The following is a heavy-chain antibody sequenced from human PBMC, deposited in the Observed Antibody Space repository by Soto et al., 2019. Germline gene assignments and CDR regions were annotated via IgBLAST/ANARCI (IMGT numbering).Heavy chain of an antibody. Sequence: PWGSLRLSCAASGFTFDDYAMHWVRQAPGKGLEWVSGISWNSGSIGYADSVKGRFTISRDNAKNSLYLQMNSLRAEDTALYYCAKDKEKFIGYAFDIWGQGTMVTVSS. CDR2: ISWNSGSI. V-gene: IGHV3-9*01. CDR1: GFTFDDYA. CDR3: AKDKEKFIGYAFDI. J-gene: IGHJ3*02. D-gene: IGHD2-15*01.